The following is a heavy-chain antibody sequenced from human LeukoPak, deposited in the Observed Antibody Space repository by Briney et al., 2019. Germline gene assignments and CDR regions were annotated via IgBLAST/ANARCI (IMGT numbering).Heavy chain of an antibody. V-gene: IGHV3-21*01. Sequence: GGSLRLSCAASGFTFSSYSMNWVRQAPGKGLEWVSSISSSSSYIYYADSVKGRFTISRDNAKNSLYLQMNSLRAEGTAVYYCARDPGFWSGSGYFDYWGQGTLVTVSS. D-gene: IGHD3-3*01. CDR2: ISSSSSYI. J-gene: IGHJ4*02. CDR1: GFTFSSYS. CDR3: ARDPGFWSGSGYFDY.